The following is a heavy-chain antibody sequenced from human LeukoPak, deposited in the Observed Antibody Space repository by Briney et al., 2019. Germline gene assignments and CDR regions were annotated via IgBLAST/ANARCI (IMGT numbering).Heavy chain of an antibody. V-gene: IGHV3-49*04. J-gene: IGHJ4*02. D-gene: IGHD1-26*01. CDR2: IRRRAYGGAA. CDR1: GFAFDDLA. CDR3: SRNGIVDFDF. Sequence: GGSLRLACTTSGFAFDDLAMIWVRQPAGKGLEWVGFIRRRAYGGAAEYAASVKGRFIISRDDSTGIAYLQMNSLKTEDTAVYYCSRNGIVDFDFCGQGSRVIVSP.